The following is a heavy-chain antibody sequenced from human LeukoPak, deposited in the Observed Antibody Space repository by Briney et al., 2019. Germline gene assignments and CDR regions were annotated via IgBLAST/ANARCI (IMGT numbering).Heavy chain of an antibody. V-gene: IGHV3-33*01. CDR3: ARDSAYYYDSSGYPTA. J-gene: IGHJ4*02. CDR1: GVTFSSYG. CDR2: IWYDGSNK. Sequence: PGRSLRLSCAASGVTFSSYGMHWVRQAPGKGLEWVAVIWYDGSNKYYADSVKGRFTVSRDNSKNTLYLQMNSLRAEDTAVYYCARDSAYYYDSSGYPTAWGQGTLVTVSS. D-gene: IGHD3-22*01.